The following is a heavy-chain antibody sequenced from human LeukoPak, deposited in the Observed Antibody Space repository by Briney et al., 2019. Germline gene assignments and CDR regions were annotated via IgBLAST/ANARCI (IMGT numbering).Heavy chain of an antibody. D-gene: IGHD3-9*01. J-gene: IGHJ4*02. CDR1: GFTFSSYA. CDR3: AKTPSYDILTGYCRFDY. Sequence: PGASLRLSCAASGFTFSSYAMSWVRQAPGKGREWVSAISGSGGSTYYADSVKGRFTISRDNSKNTLYLQMNSLRAEDTAVYYCAKTPSYDILTGYCRFDYRGQGTLVTVSS. CDR2: ISGSGGST. V-gene: IGHV3-23*01.